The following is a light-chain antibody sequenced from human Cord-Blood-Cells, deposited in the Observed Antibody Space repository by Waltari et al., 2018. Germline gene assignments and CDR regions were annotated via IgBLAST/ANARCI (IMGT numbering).Light chain of an antibody. CDR1: QSVSSSY. V-gene: IGKV3-20*01. CDR2: GAS. Sequence: EIVLTQSPGPLSLSPGERATLSCRASQSVSSSYLAGYQQKPGQAPRLLIYGASSRATGIPDRFSGSGSGTDFTLTISRLEPEDFAVYYCQQYGSSPPITFGQGTRLEIK. CDR3: QQYGSSPPIT. J-gene: IGKJ5*01.